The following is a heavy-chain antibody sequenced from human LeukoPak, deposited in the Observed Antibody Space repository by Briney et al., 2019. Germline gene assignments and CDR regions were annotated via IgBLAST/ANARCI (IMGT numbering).Heavy chain of an antibody. V-gene: IGHV3-21*05. D-gene: IGHD2-2*01. CDR3: ARDTFQPGLIDS. J-gene: IGHJ4*02. Sequence: PGGSLRLSCAASGFTFNLYAMNWVRQAPGKGLEGVSYINYDSSDIHYADYVRGRFTIARDNARNTLYLQLRSLRAEDTAFYYGARDTFQPGLIDSWGQGTLVTVSS. CDR2: INYDSSDI. CDR1: GFTFNLYA.